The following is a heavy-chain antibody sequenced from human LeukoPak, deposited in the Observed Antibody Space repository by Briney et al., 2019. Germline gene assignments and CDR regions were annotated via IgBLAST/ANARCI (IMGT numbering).Heavy chain of an antibody. V-gene: IGHV4-59*01. D-gene: IGHD6-6*01. CDR3: ARSYGSSGYYYYGMDL. CDR1: GGSISTYY. J-gene: IGHJ6*02. Sequence: PSETLSLTCTVSGGSISTYYWSWIRQPPGKGLEWIGYIYYSGNTIYNSSLKSRVTISVDKSKNQFSLKLSSVTAADTAVYYCARSYGSSGYYYYGMDLWGQGTTVTVSS. CDR2: IYYSGNT.